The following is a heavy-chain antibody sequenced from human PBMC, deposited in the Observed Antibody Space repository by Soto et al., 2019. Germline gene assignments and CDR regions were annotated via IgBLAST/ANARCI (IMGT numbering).Heavy chain of an antibody. CDR3: AKEIRWELPDY. J-gene: IGHJ4*02. V-gene: IGHV3-30*18. D-gene: IGHD1-26*01. Sequence: GGSLRLSCAASGFTFSSYGMHWVRQAPGKGLEWVAVISYDGSNKYYADSVKGRFTISRDNSKNTLYLQMNSLRAEDTAVYYCAKEIRWELPDYWGQGTLVTVSS. CDR2: ISYDGSNK. CDR1: GFTFSSYG.